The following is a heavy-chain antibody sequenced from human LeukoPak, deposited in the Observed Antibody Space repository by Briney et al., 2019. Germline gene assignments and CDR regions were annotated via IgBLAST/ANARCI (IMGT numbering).Heavy chain of an antibody. V-gene: IGHV4-31*03. D-gene: IGHD6-6*01. CDR2: IYYSGST. CDR3: ARDDRPSGHDFDY. Sequence: KSSQTLSLTCTVSGGSISSGGYYWSWIRQHPGKGLEWIGYIYYSGSTYYNPSLKSRVTISVDTSKNQFSLKLSSVTAEDTALYYCARDDRPSGHDFDYWGQGTLVTVSS. J-gene: IGHJ4*02. CDR1: GGSISSGGYY.